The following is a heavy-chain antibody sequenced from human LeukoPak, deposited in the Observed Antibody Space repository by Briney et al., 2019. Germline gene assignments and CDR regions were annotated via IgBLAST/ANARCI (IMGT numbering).Heavy chain of an antibody. J-gene: IGHJ2*01. V-gene: IGHV1-18*01. Sequence: WASVKVSCKASGYTFTSYGISWVRQAPGQGLEWMGWISAYNGNTNYAQKLQGRVTMTTDTSTSTAYMELRSLRSDDTAVYYCARAVPSDYCSSTSCAYWYFDLWGRGTLVTVSS. CDR1: GYTFTSYG. CDR2: ISAYNGNT. CDR3: ARAVPSDYCSSTSCAYWYFDL. D-gene: IGHD2-2*01.